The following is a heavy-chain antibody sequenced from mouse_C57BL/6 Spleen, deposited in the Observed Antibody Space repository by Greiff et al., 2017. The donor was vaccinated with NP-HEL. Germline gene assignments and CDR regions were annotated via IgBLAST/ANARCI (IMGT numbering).Heavy chain of an antibody. CDR2: INPGSGGT. J-gene: IGHJ2*01. D-gene: IGHD3-2*02. CDR3: ARGERQLRKGGPFDY. CDR1: GYAFTNYL. Sequence: QVQLKQSGAELVRPGTSVKVSCKASGYAFTNYLIEWVKQRPGQGLEWIGVINPGSGGTNYNEKFKGKATLTADKSSSTAYMQLSSLTSEDSAVYFCARGERQLRKGGPFDYWGQGTTLTVSS. V-gene: IGHV1-54*01.